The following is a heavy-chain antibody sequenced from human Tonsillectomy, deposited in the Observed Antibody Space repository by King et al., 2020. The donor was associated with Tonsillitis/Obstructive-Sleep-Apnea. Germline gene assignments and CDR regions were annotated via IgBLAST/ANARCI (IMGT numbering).Heavy chain of an antibody. Sequence: PLQESGPGLVKPSQTLSLTCTVSGGSISTGGYYWSWIRQHPGKGLEWIGYIYYSGSTYYNPSLKSRVTISVDTSKNQFSLKLSFVTAADTAVYYCARGVDYYDSSGQNNWFDPWGQGTLVTVSS. J-gene: IGHJ5*02. V-gene: IGHV4-31*03. CDR3: ARGVDYYDSSGQNNWFDP. D-gene: IGHD3-22*01. CDR2: IYYSGST. CDR1: GGSISTGGYY.